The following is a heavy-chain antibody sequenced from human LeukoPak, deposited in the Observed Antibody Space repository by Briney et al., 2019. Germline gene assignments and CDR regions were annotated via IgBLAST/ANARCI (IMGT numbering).Heavy chain of an antibody. Sequence: GASVKVSCKASGYTFTNYGISWVRQAPGQGLEWMGWISAYNGNTNYAQKLQGRVIVTTDTSTSTVYMELRSLRSDDTAVYYCARDRGWELGYCSGGSCYDENWFDPWGQGTLVTVSS. J-gene: IGHJ5*02. CDR2: ISAYNGNT. D-gene: IGHD2-15*01. CDR1: GYTFTNYG. CDR3: ARDRGWELGYCSGGSCYDENWFDP. V-gene: IGHV1-18*01.